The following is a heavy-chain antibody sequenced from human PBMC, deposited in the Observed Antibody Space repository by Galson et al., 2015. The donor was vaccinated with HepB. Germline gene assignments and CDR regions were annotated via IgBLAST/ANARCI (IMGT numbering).Heavy chain of an antibody. CDR2: ISYDGSNK. Sequence: LRLSCAASGFTFSSYAMHWVRQAPGKGLEWVAAISYDGSNKYYADSVKGRFTISRDNSKNTLYLQMNSLRAEDTAVYYCASCDSGSYCRWFDPWGQGTLVTVSS. V-gene: IGHV3-30-3*01. D-gene: IGHD1-26*01. CDR1: GFTFSSYA. J-gene: IGHJ5*02. CDR3: ASCDSGSYCRWFDP.